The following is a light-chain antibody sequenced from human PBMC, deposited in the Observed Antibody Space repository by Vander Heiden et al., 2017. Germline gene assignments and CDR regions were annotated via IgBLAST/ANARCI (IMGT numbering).Light chain of an antibody. V-gene: IGLV3-19*01. CDR3: NCRDSSGNHVV. CDR2: GKN. Sequence: SSELTQDPAVSVALGQTVRITCQGYSLRSYYASWDQQKPGQAPVLVIYGKNNRPSGIPDRFSGSSSGNTASLTITGAQAEDEADYYCNCRDSSGNHVVFGGGTKLTVL. J-gene: IGLJ2*01. CDR1: SLRSYY.